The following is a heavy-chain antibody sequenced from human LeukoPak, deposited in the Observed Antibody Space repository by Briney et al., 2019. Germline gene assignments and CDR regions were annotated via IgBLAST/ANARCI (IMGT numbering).Heavy chain of an antibody. CDR3: GRVGDGYNDNY. D-gene: IGHD5-24*01. CDR1: GFTFSTSA. Sequence: GGSLRLSYAASGFTFSTSAMSWVRQAPGKGLEWVSGISGSGDNTYYVDSVKGRFTISRDNSKNTLYLQMNSLRAEDTAVYYCGRVGDGYNDNYWGQGTLVTVSS. J-gene: IGHJ4*02. CDR2: ISGSGDNT. V-gene: IGHV3-23*01.